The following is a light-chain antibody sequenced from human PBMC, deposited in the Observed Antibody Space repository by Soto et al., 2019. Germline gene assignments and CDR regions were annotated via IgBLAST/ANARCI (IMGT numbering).Light chain of an antibody. Sequence: DIQMTQSPSSVSASVGDRVTITCRASQGIGSWLAWFQQKPGEAPRLLISAASSLHSGVPSRFSRSGSRTDFTLTITSLQPEDFATYYCQQGDRFPLTFGGGTNVAIK. CDR1: QGIGSW. CDR3: QQGDRFPLT. CDR2: AAS. V-gene: IGKV1-12*01. J-gene: IGKJ4*01.